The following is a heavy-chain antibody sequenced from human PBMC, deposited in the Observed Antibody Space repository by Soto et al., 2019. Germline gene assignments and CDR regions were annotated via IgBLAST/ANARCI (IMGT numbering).Heavy chain of an antibody. V-gene: IGHV1-18*04. CDR1: GYNFTTYG. CDR3: VRYYDSSGYSWFDP. D-gene: IGHD3-22*01. CDR2: ISGYNGNT. Sequence: ASVKVSCKASGYNFTTYGISWVRQAPGQGLEWMGWISGYNGNTNYGQKLQGRVTMTTDTSTSTAYMELRSLRSDDTAVYYCVRYYDSSGYSWFDPWGQGTLVTVS. J-gene: IGHJ5*02.